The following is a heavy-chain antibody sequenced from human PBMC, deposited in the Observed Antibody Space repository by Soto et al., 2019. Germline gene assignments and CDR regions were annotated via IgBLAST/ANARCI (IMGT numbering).Heavy chain of an antibody. CDR2: INHSGST. Sequence: SETRSVECAVEGESSTGYYWSRVHQPPGKGLEWIGEINHSGSTNYNPSLKSRVTISVDTSKNQFSLKLSSVTAADTAVYYCARGSPSYGALTAYYYYYYYMDVWGKGTTVTVSS. CDR1: GESSTGYY. J-gene: IGHJ6*03. D-gene: IGHD4-17*01. CDR3: ARGSPSYGALTAYYYYYYYMDV. V-gene: IGHV4-34*01.